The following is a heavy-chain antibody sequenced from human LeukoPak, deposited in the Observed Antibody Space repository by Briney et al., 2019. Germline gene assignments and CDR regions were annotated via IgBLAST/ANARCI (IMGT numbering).Heavy chain of an antibody. CDR1: GFTFSSFA. D-gene: IGHD2-21*02. J-gene: IGHJ6*03. V-gene: IGHV3-23*01. Sequence: GGSLRLSCAVSGFTFSSFAMSWVRQAPGKGLEWVSAISGSGGCTYYADSVKGRFTISRDNSKNTLYLQMNSLRAEDTAVYYCAKRGGLPPLDYYYYYMDVWGKGTTVTVSS. CDR3: AKRGGLPPLDYYYYYMDV. CDR2: ISGSGGCT.